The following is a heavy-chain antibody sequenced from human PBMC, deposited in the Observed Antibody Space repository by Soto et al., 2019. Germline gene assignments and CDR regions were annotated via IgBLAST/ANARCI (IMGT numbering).Heavy chain of an antibody. CDR2: ISDYGANT. CDR1: GF. V-gene: IGHV3-23*01. D-gene: IGHD3-22*01. CDR3: AKGFSGYYYDF. Sequence: EVQVLESGGGLVQPGGSLRLSCAASGFMSWVRQAPGKGLEWVSAISDYGANTYYVDSVKGRFTISRDTAKNTLYLQMNSLRAEDTAVYYCAKGFSGYYYDFRGQGTLVTVSS. J-gene: IGHJ4*02.